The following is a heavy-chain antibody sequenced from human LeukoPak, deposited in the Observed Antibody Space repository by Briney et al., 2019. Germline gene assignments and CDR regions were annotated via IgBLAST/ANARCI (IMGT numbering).Heavy chain of an antibody. Sequence: PSETLSLTCTVSGGSISTYYWAWIRQPPGKGLEWLGSIYTTGSTNYNPSLKSRVTISIDTSKSQFSLNLSSVTAADTAAYYCARQGGYFYGKYYFDYWGQGALVTVS. CDR2: IYTTGST. CDR3: ARQGGYFYGKYYFDY. D-gene: IGHD3-22*01. CDR1: GGSISTYY. J-gene: IGHJ4*02. V-gene: IGHV4-4*09.